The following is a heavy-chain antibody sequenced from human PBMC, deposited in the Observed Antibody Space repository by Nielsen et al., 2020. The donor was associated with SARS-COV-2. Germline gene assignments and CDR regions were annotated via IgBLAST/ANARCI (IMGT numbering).Heavy chain of an antibody. Sequence: ASVKVSCKASGYRLTNHGMNWVRQAPGQGLEWMGWINTNTGNPTYAQDFTGRFVFSLDTSVSTAFLQISSLKGEDSAVYYCARATHSVRCLNQVNYYGMDVWGQGTTVTVSS. CDR1: GYRLTNHG. J-gene: IGHJ6*02. CDR2: INTNTGNP. D-gene: IGHD3-3*01. CDR3: ARATHSVRCLNQVNYYGMDV. V-gene: IGHV7-4-1*02.